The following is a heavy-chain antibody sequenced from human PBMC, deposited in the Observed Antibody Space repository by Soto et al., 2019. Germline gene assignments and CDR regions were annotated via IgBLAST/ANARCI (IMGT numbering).Heavy chain of an antibody. CDR3: AREYSSSWYYMDV. CDR2: IIPIFGTA. CDR1: GYAFTSYD. J-gene: IGHJ6*02. V-gene: IGHV1-69*13. Sequence: GDSVKVSCKASGYAFTSYDINWVRQAPGQGLEWMGGIIPIFGTANYAQKFQGRVTITADESTSTAYMELSSLRSEDTAVYYCAREYSSSWYYMDVWGQGTTVTVSS. D-gene: IGHD6-13*01.